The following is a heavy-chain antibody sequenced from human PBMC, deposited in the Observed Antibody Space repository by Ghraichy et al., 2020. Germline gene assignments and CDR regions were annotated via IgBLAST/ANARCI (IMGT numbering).Heavy chain of an antibody. J-gene: IGHJ4*02. Sequence: ASVKVSCKASGYTFTSYGISWVRQAPGQGLEWMGWISAYNGNTKYAQKLQGRVTVTTDTSTSTAYMELRSLRSDDTAVYYCARATLQGLIYYFDYWGQGTLVTVSS. CDR2: ISAYNGNT. CDR3: ARATLQGLIYYFDY. V-gene: IGHV1-18*01. CDR1: GYTFTSYG. D-gene: IGHD3-10*01.